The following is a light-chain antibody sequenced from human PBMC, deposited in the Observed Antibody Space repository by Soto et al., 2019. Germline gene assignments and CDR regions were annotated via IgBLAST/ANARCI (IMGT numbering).Light chain of an antibody. Sequence: EIVMTQSPGTLSLSPGERATLSCRASQSVSTLYLAWYQQKPGQAPRLLIYGTSNRVGGIPDRFSGSGSGTDFTLTINRVQPEDFAVYFCQQYAVSPYTFAQGTKLEI. CDR3: QQYAVSPYT. CDR2: GTS. V-gene: IGKV3-20*01. CDR1: QSVSTLY. J-gene: IGKJ2*01.